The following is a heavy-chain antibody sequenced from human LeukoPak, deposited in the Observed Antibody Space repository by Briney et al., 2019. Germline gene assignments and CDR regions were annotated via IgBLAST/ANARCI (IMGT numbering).Heavy chain of an antibody. D-gene: IGHD3-22*01. J-gene: IGHJ4*02. CDR2: IIPIFGTA. CDR1: GYTFTSYG. V-gene: IGHV1-69*13. Sequence: SVNVSCKASGYTFTSYGISWVRQAPGQGLEWMGGIIPIFGTANYAQKLQGRVTITADESTSTAYMELSSLRSEDTAVYYCARGPQWLLLYYWGQGTLVTVSS. CDR3: ARGPQWLLLYY.